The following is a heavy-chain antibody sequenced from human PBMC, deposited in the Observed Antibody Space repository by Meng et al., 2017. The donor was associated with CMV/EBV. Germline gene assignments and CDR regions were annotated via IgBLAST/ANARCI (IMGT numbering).Heavy chain of an antibody. D-gene: IGHD4-17*01. Sequence: PLQESVPGLVKPSETLSRTCTVSGGSIRSYGWSWIRQPAWKGLEWIGRIYTSGSTNYNPSLKSRVTMSVDTSKNQFSLKLSSVTAADTAVYYCARGPEVDYGDYVGLDYWGQGTLVTVSS. CDR2: IYTSGST. CDR3: ARGPEVDYGDYVGLDY. CDR1: GGSIRSYG. J-gene: IGHJ4*02. V-gene: IGHV4-4*07.